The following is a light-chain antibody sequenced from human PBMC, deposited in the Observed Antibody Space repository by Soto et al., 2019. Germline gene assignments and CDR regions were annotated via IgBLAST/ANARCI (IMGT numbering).Light chain of an antibody. V-gene: IGLV2-18*02. CDR1: SSDVDSYNR. Sequence: QSVLTQPPSVSGSPGQSVTISCTGTSSDVDSYNRVSWYQQPPGTAPKLIIYEGSTRPSGVPDRFSGSKSGNTASLTISGLQAEDEADYYCNSYTVSGTYVFGTGTKLTVL. CDR3: NSYTVSGTYV. CDR2: EGS. J-gene: IGLJ1*01.